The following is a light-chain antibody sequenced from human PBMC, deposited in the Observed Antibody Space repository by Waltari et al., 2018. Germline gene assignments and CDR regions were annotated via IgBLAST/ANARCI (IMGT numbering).Light chain of an antibody. Sequence: EIVMTQSPATLSVSPGDRATLSCRASQSVSSNLAWYQQKPGQVPRLLIYGASTRATGIPARFSGSGSGTEFTLIISSMQSEDFAVYYCQQYNNWPPWTFGQGTKVEIK. CDR3: QQYNNWPPWT. CDR1: QSVSSN. V-gene: IGKV3-15*01. CDR2: GAS. J-gene: IGKJ1*01.